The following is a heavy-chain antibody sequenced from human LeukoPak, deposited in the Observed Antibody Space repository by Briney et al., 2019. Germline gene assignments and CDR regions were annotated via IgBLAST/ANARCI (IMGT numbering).Heavy chain of an antibody. Sequence: GASVKVSCKASGYTFSSYGISWVRQAPGQGLEWMGWIIAYDGKTNYAQKLQGRVTMTTDTSTSTAYMELRSLRSDDTAVYYCARLGEGIYGSGSSSWYFGYWGQGTLVTVSS. CDR1: GYTFSSYG. CDR2: IIAYDGKT. J-gene: IGHJ4*02. V-gene: IGHV1-18*04. D-gene: IGHD3-10*01. CDR3: ARLGEGIYGSGSSSWYFGY.